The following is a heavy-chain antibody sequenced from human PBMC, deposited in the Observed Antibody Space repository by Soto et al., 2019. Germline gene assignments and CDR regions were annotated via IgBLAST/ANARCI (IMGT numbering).Heavy chain of an antibody. J-gene: IGHJ3*02. V-gene: IGHV3-23*01. CDR3: AKPTMIVVGTHEDDAFDI. Sequence: GGSLRLSCAASGFTFSSYAMSWVRQAPGKGLEWVSAISGSGGSTYYADSVKGRFTISRDNSKNTLYLQMNSLRAEDTAVYYCAKPTMIVVGTHEDDAFDIWGQGTMVTVSS. CDR1: GFTFSSYA. CDR2: ISGSGGST. D-gene: IGHD3-22*01.